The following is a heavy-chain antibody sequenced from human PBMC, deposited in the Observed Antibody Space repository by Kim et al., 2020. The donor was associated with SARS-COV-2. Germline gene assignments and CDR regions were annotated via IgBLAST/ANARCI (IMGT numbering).Heavy chain of an antibody. J-gene: IGHJ4*02. Sequence: KGRFTVARDNSQNTLYLQMNSLRAEDAAVYYCASSQRDYGDYVFDYWGQGTLVTVSS. CDR3: ASSQRDYGDYVFDY. D-gene: IGHD4-17*01. V-gene: IGHV3-30*01.